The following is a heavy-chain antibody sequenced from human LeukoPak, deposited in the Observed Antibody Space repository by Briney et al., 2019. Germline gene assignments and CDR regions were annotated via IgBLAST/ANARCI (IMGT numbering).Heavy chain of an antibody. D-gene: IGHD5-12*01. J-gene: IGHJ3*02. CDR2: IWYDGSNK. V-gene: IGHV3-33*01. Sequence: GGSLRLSCAASGFTFSSYGMHWVRQAPGKGLEWVAVIWYDGSNKYYADSVKGRFTISRDNSKNTLYLQMNSLRVEDTAVYYCARDNIAEDAFDIWGQGTMVTVSS. CDR3: ARDNIAEDAFDI. CDR1: GFTFSSYG.